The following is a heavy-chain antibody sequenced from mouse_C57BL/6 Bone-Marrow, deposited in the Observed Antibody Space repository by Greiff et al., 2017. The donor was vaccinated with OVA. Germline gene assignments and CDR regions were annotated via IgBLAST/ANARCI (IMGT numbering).Heavy chain of an antibody. CDR1: GFSLTSYG. J-gene: IGHJ1*03. Sequence: VQLQQSGPGLVQPSQSLSITCTVSGFSLTSYGVHWVRQSPGKGLEWLGVIWSGGSTDYNAAFISRLSISKDNSKSQVFFKMNSLQADDTAIYYCARTRGYFDVWGTGTTVTVSS. CDR2: IWSGGST. CDR3: ARTRGYFDV. V-gene: IGHV2-2*01.